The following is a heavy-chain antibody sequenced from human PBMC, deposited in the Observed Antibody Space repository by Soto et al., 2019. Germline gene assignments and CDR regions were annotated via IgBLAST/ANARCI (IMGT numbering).Heavy chain of an antibody. CDR2: IIPIFGTA. D-gene: IGHD2-15*01. J-gene: IGHJ4*02. CDR1: GGTFSSYA. CDR3: ARGGGYCSGGSCRYFDY. V-gene: IGHV1-69*01. Sequence: QVQLVQSGAEVKKPGSSAKVSCKASGGTFSSYAISWVRQAPGQGLEWMGGIIPIFGTANYAQKFQGRVTITADESTSTAYMELSSLRSEDTAVYYCARGGGYCSGGSCRYFDYWGQGTLVTVSS.